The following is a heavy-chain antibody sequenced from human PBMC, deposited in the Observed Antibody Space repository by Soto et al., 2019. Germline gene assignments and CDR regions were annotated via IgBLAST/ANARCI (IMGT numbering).Heavy chain of an antibody. D-gene: IGHD3-10*02. J-gene: IGHJ6*02. CDR2: ISYDGSNK. CDR3: AKAQLRGVRGVITYYYGMDV. V-gene: IGHV3-30*18. CDR1: GFTFSSYG. Sequence: QVQLVESGGGVVQPGRSLRLSCAASGFTFSSYGMHWVRQAPGKGLEWVAVISYDGSNKYYADSVKGRFTISRDNSKTTLDLQMNSLSAEDTAVYYCAKAQLRGVRGVITYYYGMDVWGQGTTVTVSS.